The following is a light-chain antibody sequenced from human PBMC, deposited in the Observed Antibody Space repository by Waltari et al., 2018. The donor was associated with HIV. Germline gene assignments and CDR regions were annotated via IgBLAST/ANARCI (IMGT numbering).Light chain of an antibody. CDR2: KAS. CDR3: QQYKGFTDYT. Sequence: DIQMTQSPSTLSASVGDRVTITCRASLDIRSWLSWFQQKTGKAPKLLIYKASTLQSGVPSRFRGSGSGTEFTLTISSLQPDDFATYYCQQYKGFTDYTFGQGTKLEI. CDR1: LDIRSW. J-gene: IGKJ2*01. V-gene: IGKV1-5*03.